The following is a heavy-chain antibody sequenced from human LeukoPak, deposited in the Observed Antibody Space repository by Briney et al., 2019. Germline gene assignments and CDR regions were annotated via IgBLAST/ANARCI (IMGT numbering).Heavy chain of an antibody. J-gene: IGHJ4*02. Sequence: GGSLRLSCAASGFTFSSYAMHWVRQAPGKGLEYVSAISSNGGSTYYADSVKGRFTISRDNSKNTLYLQMGSLRAEDMAVYYCARGGRYSSSPLVYWGQGTLVTVSS. CDR3: ARGGRYSSSPLVY. V-gene: IGHV3-64*02. CDR1: GFTFSSYA. CDR2: ISSNGGST. D-gene: IGHD6-6*01.